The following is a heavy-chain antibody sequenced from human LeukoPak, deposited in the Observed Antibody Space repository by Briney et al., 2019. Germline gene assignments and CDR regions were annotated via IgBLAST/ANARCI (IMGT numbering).Heavy chain of an antibody. D-gene: IGHD3-3*01. V-gene: IGHV3-7*03. CDR2: IKQDGSEK. J-gene: IGHJ6*03. Sequence: GGSLRLSCAASGFTFSSYWMSWVRQAPGKGLEWVANIKQDGSEKYYVDSVKGRFTISRDNAKNSLYLQMNSLRAEDTALYYCARGGLTIFGVVNYMDVWGKGTTVTVSS. CDR3: ARGGLTIFGVVNYMDV. CDR1: GFTFSSYW.